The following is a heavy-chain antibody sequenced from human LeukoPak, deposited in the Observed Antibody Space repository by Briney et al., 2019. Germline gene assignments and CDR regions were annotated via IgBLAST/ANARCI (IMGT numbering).Heavy chain of an antibody. CDR3: ARGPWLTTVIIDY. Sequence: SETLSLTCTVSGGSISSGSYYWSWIRQPAGKGLEWIGRIYTSGSTNYNPSLESRVTISVDTSKNQFSLKLSSVTAADTAVYYCARGPWLTTVIIDYWGQGTLVTVSS. J-gene: IGHJ4*02. CDR1: GGSISSGSYY. CDR2: IYTSGST. D-gene: IGHD4-17*01. V-gene: IGHV4-61*02.